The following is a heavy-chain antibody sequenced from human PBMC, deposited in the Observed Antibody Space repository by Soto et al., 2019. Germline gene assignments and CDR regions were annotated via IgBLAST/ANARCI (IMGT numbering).Heavy chain of an antibody. J-gene: IGHJ4*02. CDR1: GYTFTSYG. D-gene: IGHD3-9*01. V-gene: IGHV1-18*01. CDR2: VSTYNGDT. CDR3: ARDQTVYDILTELDF. Sequence: ASVKVSCKASGYTFTSYGISWVRQAPGQGLAWMGWVSTYNGDTHYPQNFQGRAIMTTDTSTNTAYMELKSLRSDDTAIYFCARDQTVYDILTELDFWGQGTLVTVYS.